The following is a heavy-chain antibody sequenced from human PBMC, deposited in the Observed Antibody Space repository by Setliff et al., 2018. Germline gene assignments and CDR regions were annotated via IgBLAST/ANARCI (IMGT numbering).Heavy chain of an antibody. Sequence: SETLSLTCTVSGYSISSGYYWGWSRQPPGRGLEWLGSMYHSGSTYYSPSLESRVTISIDTSKNQFSLILRSVTAADTAVYYCARGGSAWAWHYQLWGSGVLVTVSS. CDR2: MYHSGST. CDR3: ARGGSAWAWHYQL. J-gene: IGHJ2*01. CDR1: GYSISSGYY. D-gene: IGHD3-16*01. V-gene: IGHV4-38-2*02.